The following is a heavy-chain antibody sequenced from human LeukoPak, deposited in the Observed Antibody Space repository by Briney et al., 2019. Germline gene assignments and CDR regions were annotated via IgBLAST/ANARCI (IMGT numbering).Heavy chain of an antibody. CDR2: ISYDGSSR. Sequence: GGSLRLSCAASGFSFSNYPMQWVRQAPGKGLEWVATISYDGSSRYSAASVKGRFTISRDNSKNTLSLQINSLRAEDTAVYYCARKRSGNYPLDYWGQGTLVAVSS. J-gene: IGHJ4*02. V-gene: IGHV3-30*04. CDR3: ARKRSGNYPLDY. CDR1: GFSFSNYP. D-gene: IGHD1-26*01.